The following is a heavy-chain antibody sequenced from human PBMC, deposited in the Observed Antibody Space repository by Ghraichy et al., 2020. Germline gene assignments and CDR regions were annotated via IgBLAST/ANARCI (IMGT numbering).Heavy chain of an antibody. V-gene: IGHV1-69*13. CDR3: ARGGVVRLGELSTFDY. Sequence: VKVSCKASRGTFSSYAISWVRQAPGQGLEWMGGIIPIFGTANYAQKFQGRVTITADESTSTAYMELSSLRSEDTAVYYCARGGVVRLGELSTFDYWGQGTLVTVSS. D-gene: IGHD3-16*02. CDR2: IIPIFGTA. CDR1: RGTFSSYA. J-gene: IGHJ4*02.